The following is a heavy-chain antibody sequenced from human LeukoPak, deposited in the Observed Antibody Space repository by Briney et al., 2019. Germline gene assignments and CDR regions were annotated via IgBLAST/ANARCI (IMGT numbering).Heavy chain of an antibody. CDR1: GYNFAGYY. CDR3: ARARVPHYYGSGSYYITYMDV. J-gene: IGHJ6*03. Sequence: GASVTVSCTASGYNFAGYYIHWVRQAPGQGLEWMGGIIPIFGTANYAQKFQGRVTITADESTSTAYMELSSLRSEDTAVYYCARARVPHYYGSGSYYITYMDVWGKGTTVTISS. CDR2: IIPIFGTA. D-gene: IGHD3-10*01. V-gene: IGHV1-69*13.